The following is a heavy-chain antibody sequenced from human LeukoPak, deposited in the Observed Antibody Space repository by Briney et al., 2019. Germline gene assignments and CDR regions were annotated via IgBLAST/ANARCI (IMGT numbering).Heavy chain of an antibody. Sequence: GRSLRLSCAASGFSFSTYDMHWVRQAPGKGLQWVAFIWYDGNEKYFPDSVKGRFTISRDNSKNTLYLQMNSLRAEDTAVYYCARRAGAYSHPYDYWGQGTLVTVSS. D-gene: IGHD4/OR15-4a*01. CDR2: IWYDGNEK. J-gene: IGHJ4*02. V-gene: IGHV3-33*01. CDR3: ARRAGAYSHPYDY. CDR1: GFSFSTYD.